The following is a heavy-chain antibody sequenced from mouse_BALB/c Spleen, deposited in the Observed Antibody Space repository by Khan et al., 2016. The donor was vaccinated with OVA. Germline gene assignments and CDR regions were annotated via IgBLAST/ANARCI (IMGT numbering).Heavy chain of an antibody. J-gene: IGHJ3*01. CDR3: TRHGYVAWITY. CDR1: GYSFTSYY. Sequence: VQLKQSGPELMKPGASVKISCKASGYSFTSYYIHWIIQSPGNSLEWIGYIDPFSGGSTYNQKFKDKATLTVDKSSSTAYLHLSNLTSEDSAVDYCTRHGYVAWITYWGQGTLVTVSA. CDR2: IDPFSGGS. D-gene: IGHD2-2*01. V-gene: IGHV1-31*01.